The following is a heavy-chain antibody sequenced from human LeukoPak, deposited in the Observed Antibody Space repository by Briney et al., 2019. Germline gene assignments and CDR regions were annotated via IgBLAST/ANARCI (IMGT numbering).Heavy chain of an antibody. V-gene: IGHV4-59*11. J-gene: IGHJ4*02. Sequence: SETLSLTYTVSGGSISSHYWSWIRQPPGKGLEWIGYIYYSGSTNYNPSLKSRVTISVDTSKNQFSLKLSSVTAADTAVYYCARTLGYCSSTSCSRYYFDYWGQGTLVTVSS. CDR3: ARTLGYCSSTSCSRYYFDY. CDR1: GGSISSHY. CDR2: IYYSGST. D-gene: IGHD2-2*01.